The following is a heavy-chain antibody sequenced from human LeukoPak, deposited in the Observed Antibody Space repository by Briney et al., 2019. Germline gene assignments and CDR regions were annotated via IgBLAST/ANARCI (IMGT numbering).Heavy chain of an antibody. CDR3: ARGPGGYDN. D-gene: IGHD3-16*01. CDR1: GLTLSRNY. J-gene: IGHJ4*02. Sequence: PGGSLRLSCAASGLTLSRNYMTWVGQAPGKGLEWVSVIFGGGSTYYADSVRGRFTIFRDNSKNTLFLQMISLRVDDTAVYDGARGPGGYDNWGQGTLVTVSS. CDR2: IFGGGST. V-gene: IGHV3-66*01.